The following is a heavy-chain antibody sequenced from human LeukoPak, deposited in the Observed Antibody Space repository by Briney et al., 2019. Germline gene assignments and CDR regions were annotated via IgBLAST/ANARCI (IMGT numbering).Heavy chain of an antibody. J-gene: IGHJ5*02. D-gene: IGHD6-6*01. V-gene: IGHV4-39*01. CDR1: GGSISSSSYY. Sequence: SETLSLTCTVSGGSISSSSYYWGWIRQPPGRGLEWNGSIYYSGSTYYNPSLKSRVTISVDTSKNQFSLKLSSVTAADTAVYYCARSSIAANWFDPWGQGTLVTVSS. CDR2: IYYSGST. CDR3: ARSSIAANWFDP.